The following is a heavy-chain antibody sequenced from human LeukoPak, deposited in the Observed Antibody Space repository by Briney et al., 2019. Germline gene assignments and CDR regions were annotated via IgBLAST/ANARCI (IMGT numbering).Heavy chain of an antibody. J-gene: IGHJ3*02. V-gene: IGHV4-4*07. D-gene: IGHD5-24*01. Sequence: SETLSLTCTVSGGSISSYYWSWIRQPAGKGLEWIGRIYTSGSTNYNPSLKSRVTMSVDTSKNQFSLKLSSVTAADTAVYYCARSRDGYNFYDLRAFDIWGQGTMVTVSS. CDR2: IYTSGST. CDR1: GGSISSYY. CDR3: ARSRDGYNFYDLRAFDI.